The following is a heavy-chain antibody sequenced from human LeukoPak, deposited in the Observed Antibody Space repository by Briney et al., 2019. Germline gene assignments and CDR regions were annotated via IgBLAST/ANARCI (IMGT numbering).Heavy chain of an antibody. CDR1: GFTVISNY. Sequence: TGGSLKLSCAASGFTVISNYMSWVRQAPGKGLEWVSVIYSGGNTYYADSVKGRFTISRDNSKNTLYLQMNSLRAEDTAVYFCARDPILLCTGSSYDAFDIWGQGTMVTVSS. J-gene: IGHJ3*02. V-gene: IGHV3-53*01. CDR2: IYSGGNT. CDR3: ARDPILLCTGSSYDAFDI. D-gene: IGHD2-8*02.